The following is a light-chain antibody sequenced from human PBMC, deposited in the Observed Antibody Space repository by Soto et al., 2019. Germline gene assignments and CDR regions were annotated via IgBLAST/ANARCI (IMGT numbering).Light chain of an antibody. CDR2: EGS. Sequence: QSVLTQPASVSGSPGQSITISCTGTNSDVGTYELVSWYQQHPGRAPKLMIYEGSKRPSGVSNRFSGSESGDTASLTISGLQAEDEANYYCCSYAASSALWVFGGGTKLTVL. CDR3: CSYAASSALWV. J-gene: IGLJ3*02. V-gene: IGLV2-23*01. CDR1: NSDVGTYEL.